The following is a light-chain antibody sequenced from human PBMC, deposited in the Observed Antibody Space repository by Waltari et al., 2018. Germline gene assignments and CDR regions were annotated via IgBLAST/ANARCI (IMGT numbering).Light chain of an antibody. V-gene: IGKV3D-15*01. CDR1: QSVSSN. CDR2: GAS. J-gene: IGKJ5*01. CDR3: QQSYS. Sequence: EIVMTQSPATLSVSLGERATLSCRASQSVSSNLAWYQQKPGQAPRLLIYGASTRATGNPARFSGSGSGTAFTLTISSLQSEDFATYYCQQSYSFGQGTRLEIK.